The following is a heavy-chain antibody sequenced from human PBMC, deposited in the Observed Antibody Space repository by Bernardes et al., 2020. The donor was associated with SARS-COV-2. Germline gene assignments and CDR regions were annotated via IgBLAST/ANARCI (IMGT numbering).Heavy chain of an antibody. CDR1: GGSISSGSYY. CDR2: IYTSGST. J-gene: IGHJ4*02. Sequence: SETLSLTCTVSGGSISSGSYYWSWIRQPAGKGLEWIGRIYTSGSTNYNPSLKSRVTISVDTSKNQFSLKLSSVTAADTAVYYCAREAYGSGSYYSERNLDYWGQGTLVTVSS. D-gene: IGHD3-10*01. V-gene: IGHV4-61*02. CDR3: AREAYGSGSYYSERNLDY.